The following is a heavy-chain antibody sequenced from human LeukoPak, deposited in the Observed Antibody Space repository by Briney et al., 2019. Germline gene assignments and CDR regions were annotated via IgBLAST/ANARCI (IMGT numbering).Heavy chain of an antibody. CDR2: INPSGGST. Sequence: EASVKVSCKASGYTFTSYYMHWVRQAPGQGLEWMGIINPSGGSTSYAQKFQGRVTMTRDTSTSTVYMELSSLRSEDTAVYYCARDEWVCEGSTSCLPYNWFDPWGQGTLVTVSS. CDR1: GYTFTSYY. V-gene: IGHV1-46*01. D-gene: IGHD2-2*01. J-gene: IGHJ5*02. CDR3: ARDEWVCEGSTSCLPYNWFDP.